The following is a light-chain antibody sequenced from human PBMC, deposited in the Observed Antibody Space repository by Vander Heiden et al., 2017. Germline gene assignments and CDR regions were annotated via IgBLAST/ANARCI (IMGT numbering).Light chain of an antibody. CDR1: SSDVGGYNY. J-gene: IGLJ1*01. V-gene: IGLV2-14*01. CDR2: EVS. Sequence: QSALTQPASVSGSPGQSITISCTGTSSDVGGYNYVSWYQQTQGKAPILRIYEVSTRPSGVSNRVSGSKSGNTVSLTSSGLQAEDEAYYYCSSYTSSSTLFGTGTKVTVL. CDR3: SSYTSSSTL.